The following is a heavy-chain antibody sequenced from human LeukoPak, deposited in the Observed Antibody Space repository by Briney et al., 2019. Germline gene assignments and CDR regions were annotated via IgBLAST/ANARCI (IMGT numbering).Heavy chain of an antibody. CDR2: IIPIFGTA. D-gene: IGHD3-22*01. J-gene: IGHJ4*02. V-gene: IGHV1-69*13. CDR3: ARNYYDSSGSLPPNY. CDR1: GYTFTSYG. Sequence: AAVKVSCKASGYTFTSYGISWVRQAPGQGLEWMGGIIPIFGTANYAQKFQGRVTITADESTSTAYMELSSLRSEDTAVYYCARNYYDSSGSLPPNYWGQGTLVTVSS.